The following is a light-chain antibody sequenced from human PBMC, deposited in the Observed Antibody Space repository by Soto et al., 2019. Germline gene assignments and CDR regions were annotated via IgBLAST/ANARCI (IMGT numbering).Light chain of an antibody. V-gene: IGLV2-23*02. CDR3: CSYAGLRTLV. CDR2: AVT. Sequence: QSALTQPASVSGSPGQSITISCTGTSSDVGAYNLVSWYQQHPGKAPKLMIHAVTERPSRISNRFSGSKSGRTASLTISGLQAEYEADYYCCSYAGLRTLVFGGGTTLTVL. J-gene: IGLJ3*02. CDR1: SSDVGAYNL.